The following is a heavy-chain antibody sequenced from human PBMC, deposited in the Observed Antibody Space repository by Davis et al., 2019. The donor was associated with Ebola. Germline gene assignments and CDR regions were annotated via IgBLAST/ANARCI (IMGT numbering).Heavy chain of an antibody. Sequence: GESLKISCAASGFTFSSYAMSWVRQAPGKGLEWVSAISSNGGSTYYADSVKGRFTISRDNSKNTLYLQMSSLRAEDTAVYYCVKDLLRYFDWSIFDYWGQGTLVTVSS. CDR2: ISSNGGST. J-gene: IGHJ4*02. CDR1: GFTFSSYA. D-gene: IGHD3-9*01. V-gene: IGHV3-64D*06. CDR3: VKDLLRYFDWSIFDY.